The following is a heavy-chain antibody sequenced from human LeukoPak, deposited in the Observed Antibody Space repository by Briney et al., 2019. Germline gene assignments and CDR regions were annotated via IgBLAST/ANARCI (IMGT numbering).Heavy chain of an antibody. J-gene: IGHJ6*04. D-gene: IGHD3-10*01. V-gene: IGHV4-34*01. Sequence: SETLSLTCAVYGGSFSGYYWSWIRHPPGRGLEWIAEIDHSGSTHYNPSLKSRVIISVDMSQHQVSLRLNSLTAADTAVYYCARGYTYYGSGSPPDDVWGNGTSVIVSS. CDR2: IDHSGST. CDR3: ARGYTYYGSGSPPDDV. CDR1: GGSFSGYY.